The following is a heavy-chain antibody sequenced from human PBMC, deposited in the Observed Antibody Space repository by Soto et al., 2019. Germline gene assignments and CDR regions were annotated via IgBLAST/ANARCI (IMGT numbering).Heavy chain of an antibody. CDR2: ISYDGSNK. CDR3: ARDSSGYDGVDHYYGMDV. J-gene: IGHJ6*02. Sequence: TGGSLRLSCAASGFTFSSYGMHWVRQAPGKGLEWVAVISYDGSNKYYADSVKGRFTISRDNSKNTLYLQMNSLRAEDTAVYYCARDSSGYDGVDHYYGMDVWGQGTMVTVSS. D-gene: IGHD5-12*01. CDR1: GFTFSSYG. V-gene: IGHV3-30*03.